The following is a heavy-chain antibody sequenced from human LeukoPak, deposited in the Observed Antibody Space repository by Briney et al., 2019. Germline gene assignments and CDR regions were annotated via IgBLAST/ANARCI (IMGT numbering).Heavy chain of an antibody. CDR3: AKAPRYYDSSGYSDY. D-gene: IGHD3-22*01. CDR2: ISGSGGST. V-gene: IGHV3-23*01. J-gene: IGHJ4*02. Sequence: PGGSLRLSCAASGFTFSSYWMSWVRQAPGKGLEWVSAISGSGGSTYYADSVKGRFTISRDNSKNTLYLQMNSLRAEDTAVYYCAKAPRYYDSSGYSDYWGQGTLVTVSS. CDR1: GFTFSSYW.